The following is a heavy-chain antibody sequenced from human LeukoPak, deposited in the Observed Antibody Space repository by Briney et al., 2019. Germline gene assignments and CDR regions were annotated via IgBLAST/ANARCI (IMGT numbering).Heavy chain of an antibody. CDR2: ISFRGGHT. J-gene: IGHJ4*02. CDR1: GFTFSNYA. CDR3: AKDRECSGTSCSRYFDF. D-gene: IGHD2-2*01. Sequence: PGGSLRLSCAASGFTFSNYAMSWVRQAPGKGLEWVSGISFRGGHTYYADPVKGRFAISRDNSGNTMFLQMNSLRAEDTAVYYCAKDRECSGTSCSRYFDFWGQGTLVAVSS. V-gene: IGHV3-23*01.